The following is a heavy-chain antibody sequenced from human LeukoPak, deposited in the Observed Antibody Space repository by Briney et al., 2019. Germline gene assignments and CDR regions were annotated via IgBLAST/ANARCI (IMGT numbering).Heavy chain of an antibody. CDR3: AKGGGYDYYYDMDV. V-gene: IGHV3-13*01. Sequence: GGSLRLSCAASGFTFSSYDMHWVRQATGKGLEWVSAIGTAGDTYYPGSVKGRFTISRENAKNSLYLQMNSLRAEDSALYYCAKGGGYDYYYDMDVWGQGTTVTVSS. D-gene: IGHD2-15*01. J-gene: IGHJ6*02. CDR2: IGTAGDT. CDR1: GFTFSSYD.